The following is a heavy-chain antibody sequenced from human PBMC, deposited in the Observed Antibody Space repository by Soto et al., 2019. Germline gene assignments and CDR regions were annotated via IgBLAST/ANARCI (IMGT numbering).Heavy chain of an antibody. J-gene: IGHJ4*02. CDR1: GFTFSSYA. CDR2: ISGSGGST. CDR3: AKDFVPAVAHGTFDY. Sequence: PGGSLRLSCAASGFTFSSYAMSWVRQAPGKGLEWVSAISGSGGSTYYADSVKGRFTISRDNSKNTLYLQMNSLRAEDTAVYYCAKDFVPAVAHGTFDYWGQGTLVTVPQ. V-gene: IGHV3-23*01. D-gene: IGHD6-19*01.